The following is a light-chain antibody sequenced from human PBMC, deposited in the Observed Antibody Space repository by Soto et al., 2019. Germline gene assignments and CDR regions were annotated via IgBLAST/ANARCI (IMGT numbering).Light chain of an antibody. CDR2: ATS. Sequence: AIRMTQSPSSFSASTGDRVTITCRASQGIRSCLAWYQQKPGKVPKLLIYATSTLDSGVPSRFSGSGSGTDFTLTISCLQSEDFATYDCQKYYNSPWTFGQGTKVEIK. CDR1: QGIRSC. CDR3: QKYYNSPWT. J-gene: IGKJ1*01. V-gene: IGKV1-8*01.